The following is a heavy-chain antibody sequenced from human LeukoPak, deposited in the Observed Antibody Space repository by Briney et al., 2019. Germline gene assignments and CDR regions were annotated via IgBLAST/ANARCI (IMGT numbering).Heavy chain of an antibody. CDR2: ISGSGGST. CDR3: AKSRGFTVTPLLYYFDY. J-gene: IGHJ4*02. Sequence: GGSLRLSCAASGFTFSSFAIISVRHAPGKWLELVLPISGSGGSTYYADSVKGRFTISRDNSKNTLYLQMNSLRAEDTAVYYCAKSRGFTVTPLLYYFDYWGQGTLVTVSS. D-gene: IGHD4-17*01. CDR1: GFTFSSFA. V-gene: IGHV3-23*01.